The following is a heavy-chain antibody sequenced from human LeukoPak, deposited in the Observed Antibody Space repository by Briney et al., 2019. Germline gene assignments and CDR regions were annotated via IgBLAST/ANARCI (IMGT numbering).Heavy chain of an antibody. CDR2: ISGSGGST. CDR3: AKGWTGYHPPYYFDY. Sequence: GGSLRLSCAASGFTFSSYAISWVRQAPGEGLEWVSAISGSGGSTYYTDSGKGRFTISRDNSKNTLYLQMNSLRAEDTAVYYCAKGWTGYHPPYYFDYWGQGTLVTVSS. D-gene: IGHD3/OR15-3a*01. CDR1: GFTFSSYA. V-gene: IGHV3-23*01. J-gene: IGHJ4*02.